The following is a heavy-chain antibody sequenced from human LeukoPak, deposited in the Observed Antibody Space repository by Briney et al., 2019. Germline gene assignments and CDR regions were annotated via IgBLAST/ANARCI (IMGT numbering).Heavy chain of an antibody. CDR2: IVVGSGNT. CDR3: AADAYYYGSGSYTQVDY. CDR1: GFTFTSSA. Sequence: GASVKVSCKASGFTFTSSAVQWVRQARGQRLEWIGWIVVGSGNTNYAQKFQERVTITRDMSTSTAYMELNSLRSEDTAVYYCAADAYYYGSGSYTQVDYWGQGTLVTVSS. V-gene: IGHV1-58*01. J-gene: IGHJ4*02. D-gene: IGHD3-10*01.